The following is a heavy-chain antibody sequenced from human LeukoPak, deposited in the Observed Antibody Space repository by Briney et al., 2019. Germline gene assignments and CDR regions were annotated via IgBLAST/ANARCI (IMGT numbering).Heavy chain of an antibody. CDR3: AREGSYGDYYYYYGMDV. J-gene: IGHJ6*02. CDR2: IYYSGST. CDR1: GGSISSGGYY. D-gene: IGHD4-17*01. Sequence: SETLSLTCTVSGGSISSGGYYWSWIRQHPGKGLEWIGHIYYSGSTYYNPSLKSRVTISVDTSKNQFSLKLSSVTAADTAVYYCAREGSYGDYYYYYGMDVWGQGTTVTVSS. V-gene: IGHV4-31*03.